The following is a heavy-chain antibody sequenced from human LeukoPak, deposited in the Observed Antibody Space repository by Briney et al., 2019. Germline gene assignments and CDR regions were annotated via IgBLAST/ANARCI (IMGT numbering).Heavy chain of an antibody. CDR1: GFTFSSYS. CDR2: ISSSSSTI. V-gene: IGHV3-48*04. D-gene: IGHD2-2*01. Sequence: GGSPRLSCAASGFTFSSYSMNWVRQAPGKGLEWVSYISSSSSTIYYADSVKGRFTISRDNAKNSLYLQMNSLRAEDTAVYYCARDRADIVVVPAADWGQGTLVTVSS. CDR3: ARDRADIVVVPAAD. J-gene: IGHJ4*02.